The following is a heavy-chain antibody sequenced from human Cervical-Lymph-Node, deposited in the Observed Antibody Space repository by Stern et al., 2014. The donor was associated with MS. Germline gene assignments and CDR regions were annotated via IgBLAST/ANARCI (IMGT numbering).Heavy chain of an antibody. Sequence: QVQLQESGPGLVKPSGTLSLTCTVSVGSITDYYWNWIRQPAGKGLEWICRIYSSGSTNYDPALKSRVTMSADPSKNQFSLKLSSVTAADTAVYYCARQTSVTSSLNFYYGMDVWGQGTTVTVSS. D-gene: IGHD4-17*01. CDR1: VGSITDYY. CDR3: ARQTSVTSSLNFYYGMDV. J-gene: IGHJ6*02. CDR2: IYSSGST. V-gene: IGHV4-4*07.